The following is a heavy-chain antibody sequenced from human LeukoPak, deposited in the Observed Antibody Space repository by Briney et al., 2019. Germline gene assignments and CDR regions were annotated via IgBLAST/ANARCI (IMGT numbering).Heavy chain of an antibody. V-gene: IGHV1-46*01. J-gene: IGHJ4*02. Sequence: ASVKVSCKASGYTFTSYYMHWLRQAPGQGLEWMGIINPSGGSTSYAQKFQGRVTMTRYTSTSTVYMELSSLRYEDTAVYYCAREQTYDILTGYFDYWGQGTLVTVSS. CDR1: GYTFTSYY. D-gene: IGHD3-9*01. CDR2: INPSGGST. CDR3: AREQTYDILTGYFDY.